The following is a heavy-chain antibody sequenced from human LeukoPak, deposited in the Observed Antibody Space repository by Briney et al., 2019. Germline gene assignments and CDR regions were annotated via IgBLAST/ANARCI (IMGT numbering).Heavy chain of an antibody. Sequence: PGGSLRLSCAASGFSFDDYAMHWVRQAPGKGLEWVSLISWDGGSTYYADSVKGRFTISRDNAKNSLYLQMNSLRVKDTAVYHCARGAGSSWYFYFDYWGQGTLVTVSS. J-gene: IGHJ4*02. V-gene: IGHV3-43D*03. CDR1: GFSFDDYA. CDR3: ARGAGSSWYFYFDY. CDR2: ISWDGGST. D-gene: IGHD6-13*01.